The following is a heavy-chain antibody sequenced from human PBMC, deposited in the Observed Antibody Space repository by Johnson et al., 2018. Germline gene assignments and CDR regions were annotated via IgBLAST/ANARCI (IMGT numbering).Heavy chain of an antibody. V-gene: IGHV3-30*18. Sequence: QVQLVQSGGGVVQPGRSLRLSCAASGFTFSSYGMHWVRQAPGKGLEWVAVISYDGSNKYYADSVKGRFTISRDNAKNSRYLQMNSLRAEDTALYYCAKDSNYDFWSGYYSKAFDIWGQGTMVTVSS. CDR1: GFTFSSYG. J-gene: IGHJ3*02. CDR2: ISYDGSNK. D-gene: IGHD3-3*01. CDR3: AKDSNYDFWSGYYSKAFDI.